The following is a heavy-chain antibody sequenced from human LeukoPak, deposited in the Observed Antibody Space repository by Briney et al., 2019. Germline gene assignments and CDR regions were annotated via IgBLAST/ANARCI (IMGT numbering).Heavy chain of an antibody. J-gene: IGHJ4*02. CDR3: ARDSGTTGTFDY. D-gene: IGHD1-7*01. Sequence: PGRSLRLSCAASGFTFSSYAMHWVRQAPGKGLEWVAVISYDGSNKYYADSVKGRFTISRDSSKNTLYLQMNSLRAEDTAVYYCARDSGTTGTFDYWGQGTLVTVSS. CDR2: ISYDGSNK. V-gene: IGHV3-30-3*01. CDR1: GFTFSSYA.